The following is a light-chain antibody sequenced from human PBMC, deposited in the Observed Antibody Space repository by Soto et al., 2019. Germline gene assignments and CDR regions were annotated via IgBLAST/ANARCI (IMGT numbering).Light chain of an antibody. J-gene: IGKJ4*01. CDR3: QKYNSAPLT. CDR1: QSVTNS. V-gene: IGKV3-11*01. CDR2: DAS. Sequence: EIVLTQSPATLSLSPVERATLSCMASQSVTNSLAWYQQKPGQAPRLLVYDASNRATGIPTRFSGSGSGTDFTLTISSLQPEDVAAYYCQKYNSAPLTFGGGTKVDIK.